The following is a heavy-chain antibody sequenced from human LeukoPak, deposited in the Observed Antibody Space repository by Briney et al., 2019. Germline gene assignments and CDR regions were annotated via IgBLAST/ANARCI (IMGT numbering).Heavy chain of an antibody. V-gene: IGHV3-21*01. CDR3: ARHPLGRAGATPPWFDP. D-gene: IGHD1-26*01. CDR1: GFTFSSYS. CDR2: ISSSSSYI. Sequence: PGGSLRLSCAASGFTFSSYSMNWVRQAPGKGLEWVSSISSSSSYIYYADSVKGRFTISRDNAKNSLHLQMNSLRAEDTAVYYCARHPLGRAGATPPWFDPWGQGTLVTVSS. J-gene: IGHJ5*02.